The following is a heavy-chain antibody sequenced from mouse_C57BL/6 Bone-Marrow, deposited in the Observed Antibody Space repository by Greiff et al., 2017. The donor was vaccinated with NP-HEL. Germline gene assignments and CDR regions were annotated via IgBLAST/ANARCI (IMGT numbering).Heavy chain of an antibody. V-gene: IGHV5-17*01. CDR2: ISSGSSTI. CDR3: ARGSNYWYFDV. Sequence: EVQRVESGGGLVKPGGSLKLSCAASGFTFSDYGMHWVRQAPEKGLEWVAYISSGSSTIYYADTVKGRFTISRDNAKNTLFLQMTRLRSEDTAMYYCARGSNYWYFDVWGTGTTVTVSS. J-gene: IGHJ1*03. CDR1: GFTFSDYG. D-gene: IGHD2-5*01.